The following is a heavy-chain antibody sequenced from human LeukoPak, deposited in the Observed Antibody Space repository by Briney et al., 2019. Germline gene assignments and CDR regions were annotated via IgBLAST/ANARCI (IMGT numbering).Heavy chain of an antibody. D-gene: IGHD3-10*01. J-gene: IGHJ6*02. Sequence: GGSLRLSCAASGSTFNRFAMHWVHQAPGKGLEWVAVISYDGSDKYYADSVKGRFTIFRDNSKNTLYLQMNSLRVEDTAVFYCAQGGSEIYYYYHGMDVWGQGTTVTVSS. CDR1: GSTFNRFA. CDR2: ISYDGSDK. V-gene: IGHV3-30*18. CDR3: AQGGSEIYYYYHGMDV.